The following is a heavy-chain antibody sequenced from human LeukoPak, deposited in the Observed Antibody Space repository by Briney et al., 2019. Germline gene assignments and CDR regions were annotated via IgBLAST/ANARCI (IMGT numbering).Heavy chain of an antibody. Sequence: PGGSLRLSCAASGFTFSSYGMHWVRQAPGKGLEWVAFIRYDGSNKYYADSVKGRFTISRDNSKNTLYLQLNSLRPEGTAVYYCARARSSYGYGDTFDIWGQGTMVTVSS. CDR1: GFTFSSYG. D-gene: IGHD5-18*01. CDR2: IRYDGSNK. CDR3: ARARSSYGYGDTFDI. J-gene: IGHJ3*02. V-gene: IGHV3-30*02.